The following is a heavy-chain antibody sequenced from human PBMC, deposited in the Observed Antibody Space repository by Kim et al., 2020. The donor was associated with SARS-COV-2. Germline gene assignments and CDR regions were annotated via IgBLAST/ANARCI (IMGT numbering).Heavy chain of an antibody. J-gene: IGHJ5*02. Sequence: SETLSLTCAVYGGSFSGYYWSWIRQPPGKGLEWIGEINHSGSTNYNPSLKSRVTISVDTSKNQFSLKLSSVTAADTAVYYCARGLEITIFGGIGWFDPWGQGTLVTVSS. CDR3: ARGLEITIFGGIGWFDP. CDR1: GGSFSGYY. CDR2: INHSGST. V-gene: IGHV4-34*01. D-gene: IGHD3-3*01.